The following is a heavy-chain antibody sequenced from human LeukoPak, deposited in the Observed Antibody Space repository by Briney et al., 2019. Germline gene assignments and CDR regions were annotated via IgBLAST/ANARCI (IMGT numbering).Heavy chain of an antibody. CDR1: GFTLSDYY. V-gene: IGHV3-11*01. CDR2: ISSSDDRI. D-gene: IGHD1-26*01. Sequence: GGSLRLSCAASGFTLSDYYMSWIRQAPGRRLEWLSYISSSDDRIDYTDSVKGRFTISRDNAKNTVYLQMNSLRVEDTAVYYCATEMGPHSYWGQGTLVTVSS. CDR3: ATEMGPHSY. J-gene: IGHJ4*02.